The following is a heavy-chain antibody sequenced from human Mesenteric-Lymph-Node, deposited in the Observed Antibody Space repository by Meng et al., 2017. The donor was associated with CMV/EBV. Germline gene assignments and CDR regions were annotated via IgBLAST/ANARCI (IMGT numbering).Heavy chain of an antibody. CDR3: ARGGDLVATTTTDAFDI. CDR1: GGSIRNYY. J-gene: IGHJ3*02. CDR2: VSSNGNT. Sequence: SETLSLTCSVSGGSIRNYYLTWIRQPPGKGLEWIGHVSSNGNTNSNPSLKSRVTMSVDTSKNQFSLNLSSVTAADTAVYYCARGGDLVATTTTDAFDIWGQGTMVTVSS. D-gene: IGHD5-12*01. V-gene: IGHV4-59*01.